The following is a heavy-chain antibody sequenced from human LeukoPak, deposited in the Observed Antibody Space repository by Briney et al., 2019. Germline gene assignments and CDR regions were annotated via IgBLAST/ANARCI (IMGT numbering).Heavy chain of an antibody. J-gene: IGHJ4*02. CDR2: IYTSGST. CDR1: GGSISSYY. V-gene: IGHV4-4*07. CDR3: ARAGGATHRSTSFDY. D-gene: IGHD1-26*01. Sequence: NPSETLSLTCTVSGGSISSYYWSWIRQPAGKGLEWIGRIYTSGSTNYNPSLKSRVTMSVDTSKNQFSLKLSSVTAADTAVYYCARAGGATHRSTSFDYWGQGTLVTVSS.